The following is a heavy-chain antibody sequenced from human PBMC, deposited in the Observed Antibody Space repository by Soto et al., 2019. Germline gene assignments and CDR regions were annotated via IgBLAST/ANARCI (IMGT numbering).Heavy chain of an antibody. D-gene: IGHD3-3*01. CDR3: AKDKLRRITIFGVVIRDLDY. CDR2: INPSGGST. Sequence: ASVKVSCKASGYTFTSYYMHWVRQAPGQGLEWMGIINPSGGSTSYAQKFQGRVTMTRDTSTSTVYMELSSLRSEDTAVYYFAKDKLRRITIFGVVIRDLDYWGQGTLVTVSS. CDR1: GYTFTSYY. J-gene: IGHJ4*02. V-gene: IGHV1-46*01.